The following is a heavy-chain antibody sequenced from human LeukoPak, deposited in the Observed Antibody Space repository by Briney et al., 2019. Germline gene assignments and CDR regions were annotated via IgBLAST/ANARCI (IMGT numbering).Heavy chain of an antibody. J-gene: IGHJ6*02. V-gene: IGHV3-74*01. CDR3: ASIPGGGRDYYYGMDV. Sequence: GGSLRLSCAASGFTFSSYWMHWVRQAPGKGLVWVSRLISDGSSASYADSVKGRFTISRDNTKNILYLQMNSLRAEDTAVYYCASIPGGGRDYYYGMDVWGQGTTVTVSS. CDR1: GFTFSSYW. D-gene: IGHD1-26*01. CDR2: LISDGSSA.